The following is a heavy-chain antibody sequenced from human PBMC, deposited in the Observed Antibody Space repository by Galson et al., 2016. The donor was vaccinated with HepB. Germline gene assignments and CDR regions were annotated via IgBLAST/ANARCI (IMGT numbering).Heavy chain of an antibody. CDR1: GDSVSRNSGT. CDR2: TYYRSKWYS. Sequence: CAISGDSVSRNSGTWNWIRQSPSRGLEWLGKTYYRSKWYSDYAVSVISRITISPDTSKNQFSLQLNSVTPEDTAVYYCARGYYDMDVWGQGTTVTVSS. V-gene: IGHV6-1*01. J-gene: IGHJ6*02. CDR3: ARGYYDMDV.